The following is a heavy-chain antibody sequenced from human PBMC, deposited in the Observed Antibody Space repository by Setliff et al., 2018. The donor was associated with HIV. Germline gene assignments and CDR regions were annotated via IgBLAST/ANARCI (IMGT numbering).Heavy chain of an antibody. CDR3: ARDFTQWQQLPDYMDV. V-gene: IGHV3-21*05. J-gene: IGHJ6*03. CDR1: GFTFSTFA. CDR2: ISSRSDYI. Sequence: PGGSLRLSCVASGFTFSTFAMHWVRQAPGKGLEWVSVISYISSRSDYIYYADSVKGRFTISRDNAKDTLYLQLNSVRAEDTALYYCARDFTQWQQLPDYMDVWGKGTAVTVSS. D-gene: IGHD6-13*01.